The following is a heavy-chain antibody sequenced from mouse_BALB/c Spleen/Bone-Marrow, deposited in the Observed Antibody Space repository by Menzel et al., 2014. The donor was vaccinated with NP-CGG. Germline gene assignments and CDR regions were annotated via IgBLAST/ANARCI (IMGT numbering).Heavy chain of an antibody. J-gene: IGHJ1*01. CDR3: ARRAGYGNPWYFDV. CDR2: IDPYYGCT. Sequence: EVHLVESGPELEKPGASVKISCKASGYSFTGYNMNWVKQSNGKSLEWIGNIDPYYGCTSYNQKFKGKATLSVDKSSSTAYMQLKSLTSEDSAVYYCARRAGYGNPWYFDVWGAGTTVTVSS. V-gene: IGHV1-39*01. CDR1: GYSFTGYN. D-gene: IGHD2-1*01.